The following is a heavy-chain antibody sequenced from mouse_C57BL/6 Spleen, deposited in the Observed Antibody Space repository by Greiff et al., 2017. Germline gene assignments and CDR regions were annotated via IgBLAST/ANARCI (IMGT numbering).Heavy chain of an antibody. CDR1: GYAFSSSW. V-gene: IGHV1-82*01. CDR2: IYPGDGDT. Sequence: VQLQQSGPELVKPGASVKISCKASGYAFSSSWMNWVKQRPGKGLEWIGRIYPGDGDTNYNGKFKGKSTLTADKSASTAYMQLSSLTAEDSAVYFCASSRDYGGPRYFDVWGTGTTVTVSS. J-gene: IGHJ1*03. D-gene: IGHD1-1*01. CDR3: ASSRDYGGPRYFDV.